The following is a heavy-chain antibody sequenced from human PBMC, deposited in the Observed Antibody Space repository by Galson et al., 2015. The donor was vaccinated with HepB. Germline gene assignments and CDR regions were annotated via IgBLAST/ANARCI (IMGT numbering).Heavy chain of an antibody. V-gene: IGHV1-69*02. CDR3: ARAQSRSGSYSSYYYYGMDV. J-gene: IGHJ6*02. CDR1: GGTFSSYT. D-gene: IGHD3-10*01. CDR2: IIPILGIA. Sequence: SVKVSCKASGGTFSSYTISWVRQAPGQGLEWMGRIIPILGIANYAQKFQGRVTITADKSTSTAYMELSSLRSEDTAVYYCARAQSRSGSYSSYYYYGMDVWGQGTTVTVSS.